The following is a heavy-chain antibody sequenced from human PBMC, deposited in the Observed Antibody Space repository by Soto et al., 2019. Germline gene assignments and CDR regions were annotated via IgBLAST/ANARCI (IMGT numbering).Heavy chain of an antibody. CDR1: GFTFSYYG. CDR2: ISTTSTYI. V-gene: IGHV3-21*01. J-gene: IGHJ4*02. CDR3: ARDSYYDSSGYYRDFDY. D-gene: IGHD3-22*01. Sequence: PGGSLRLSCAASGFTFSYYGMNWVRQAPGKGLEWVSSISTTSTYIYYADSVKGRFTISRDNAKNSLYLQMNSLRAEDTAVYYCARDSYYDSSGYYRDFDYWGQGTLVTVSS.